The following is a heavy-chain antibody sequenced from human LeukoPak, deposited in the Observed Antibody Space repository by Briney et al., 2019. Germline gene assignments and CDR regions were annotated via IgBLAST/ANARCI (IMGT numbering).Heavy chain of an antibody. J-gene: IGHJ4*02. V-gene: IGHV3-66*01. CDR3: ARGGGRYCSGGSCYYFDY. D-gene: IGHD2-15*01. CDR1: GFTVSSNY. CDR2: IYSSGRT. Sequence: GGSLRLSCAASGFTVSSNYMSWVRQAPGKGLEWVSVIYSSGRTYYADSVKGRLTISRDNSKNTLYLQMNSLRAEDTAVYYCARGGGRYCSGGSCYYFDYWGQGTLVTVSS.